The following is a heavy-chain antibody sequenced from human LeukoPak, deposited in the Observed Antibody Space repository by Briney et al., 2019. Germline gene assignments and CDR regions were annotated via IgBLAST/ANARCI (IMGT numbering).Heavy chain of an antibody. V-gene: IGHV3-21*04. CDR3: ARVAPESAYYVTAFDY. J-gene: IGHJ4*02. CDR1: GFTFSSYS. Sequence: PGGSLRLSCAASGFTFSSYSMNWVRQAPGKGLEWVSSISSSSSYIYYADSVKGRFTISRDNAKNSLYLQMNSLRAEDTAVYYCARVAPESAYYVTAFDYWGQGTLVTVSS. CDR2: ISSSSSYI. D-gene: IGHD3-22*01.